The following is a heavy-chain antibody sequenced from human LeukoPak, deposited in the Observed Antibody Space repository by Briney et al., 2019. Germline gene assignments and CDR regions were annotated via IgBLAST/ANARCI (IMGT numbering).Heavy chain of an antibody. CDR1: GYTFTGYY. CDR2: INPNSGGT. V-gene: IGHV1-2*02. CDR3: ARDGDIGVVPAAGIGY. Sequence: ASVKVSCKASGYTFTGYYMHWVRQAPGQGLEWMGWINPNSGGTNYAQKFQGRVTMTRDTSISTAYMELSRLRSDDTAVYYCARDGDIGVVPAAGIGYWGQGTLVTVSS. D-gene: IGHD2-2*01. J-gene: IGHJ4*02.